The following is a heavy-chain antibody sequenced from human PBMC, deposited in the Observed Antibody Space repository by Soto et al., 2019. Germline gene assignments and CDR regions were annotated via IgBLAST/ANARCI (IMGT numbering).Heavy chain of an antibody. CDR3: ARVPDY. J-gene: IGHJ4*02. V-gene: IGHV4-39*07. D-gene: IGHD2-2*01. Sequence: SETLSLTCTGSGGSISSSSYFWGWIRQPPGKGLEWIGSMYYSGSTYYNPSLKSRVTISIDTSKNQFSLKLSSVTAADTAVYYCARVPDYWGQGILVTVSS. CDR1: GGSISSSSYF. CDR2: MYYSGST.